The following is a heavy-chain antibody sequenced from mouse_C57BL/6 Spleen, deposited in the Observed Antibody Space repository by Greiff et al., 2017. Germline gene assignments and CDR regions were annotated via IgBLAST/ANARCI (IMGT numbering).Heavy chain of an antibody. CDR2: IYPGDGDT. CDR3: ARRYYSNYVGYAMDY. V-gene: IGHV1-80*01. CDR1: GYAFSSYW. Sequence: VQLQESGAELVKPGASVKISCKASGYAFSSYWMNWVKQRPGKGLEWIGQIYPGDGDTNYNGKFKGKATLTADKSSSTAYMQLSSLTSEDSAVYFCARRYYSNYVGYAMDYWGQGTSVTVSS. J-gene: IGHJ4*01. D-gene: IGHD2-5*01.